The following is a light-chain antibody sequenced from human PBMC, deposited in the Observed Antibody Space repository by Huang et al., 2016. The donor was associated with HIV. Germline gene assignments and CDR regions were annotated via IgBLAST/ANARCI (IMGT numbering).Light chain of an antibody. V-gene: IGKV2-29*02. J-gene: IGKJ4*01. CDR1: QSLLHSDGKTF. Sequence: IVMTQTPLSLSVTPGPPASISCRSSQSLLHSDGKTFLYGDRQTPGQSPQLLIYDVSGRFAGVPDRFSGSGSGTDFTLKISRVEAEDVGIYYCMQGIHLPLTFGGGTKVEIK. CDR3: MQGIHLPLT. CDR2: DVS.